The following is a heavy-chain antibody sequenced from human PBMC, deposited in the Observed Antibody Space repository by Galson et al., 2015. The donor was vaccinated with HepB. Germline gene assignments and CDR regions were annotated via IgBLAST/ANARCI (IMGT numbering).Heavy chain of an antibody. D-gene: IGHD3-16*01. CDR1: GFTFSDYY. CDR3: VLQPGGGSQPRSLWFDY. V-gene: IGHV3-11*06. J-gene: IGHJ4*02. Sequence: SLRLSCAASGFTFSDYYMSWIRQAPGKGLEWVSYISSSSSYTNYADSVKGRFTISRDNAKNSLYLQMNSLRAEDTAVYYCVLQPGGGSQPRSLWFDYWGQGTLVTVSS. CDR2: ISSSSSYT.